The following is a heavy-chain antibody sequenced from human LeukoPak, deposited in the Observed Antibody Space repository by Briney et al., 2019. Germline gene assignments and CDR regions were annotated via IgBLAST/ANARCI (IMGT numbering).Heavy chain of an antibody. D-gene: IGHD2-2*01. CDR1: VFTFSSYA. CDR3: AISRVVPAASPFDY. V-gene: IGHV3-23*01. J-gene: IGHJ4*02. CDR2: ISGSGGST. Sequence: GGSLRLSCAASVFTFSSYAMSWVRQAPGKGLEWVSAISGSGGSTYYADSVKGRFTISRDNSKNTLYLQMNSLRAEDTAVYYCAISRVVPAASPFDYWGQGTLVTVSS.